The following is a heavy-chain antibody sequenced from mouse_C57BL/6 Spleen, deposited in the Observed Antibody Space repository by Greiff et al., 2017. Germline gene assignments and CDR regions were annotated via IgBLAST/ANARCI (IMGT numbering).Heavy chain of an antibody. CDR1: GYTFTSYW. Sequence: VQLQQSGTVLARPGASVKMSCKTSGYTFTSYWMHWVKQRPGQGLEWIGAIYPGNSDTSYNQKFKGKAKLTAVTSASTAYMELSSLTNEDSAVXYFTRGGSYGGGAWCSYWGQGTLVTVSA. J-gene: IGHJ3*01. CDR3: TRGGSYGGGAWCSY. D-gene: IGHD2-12*01. CDR2: IYPGNSDT. V-gene: IGHV1-5*01.